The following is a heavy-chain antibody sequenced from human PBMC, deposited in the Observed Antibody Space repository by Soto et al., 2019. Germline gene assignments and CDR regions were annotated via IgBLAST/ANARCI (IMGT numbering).Heavy chain of an antibody. J-gene: IGHJ4*02. CDR2: ISYDGSNK. Sequence: GGSLRLSCAASGFTFSSYAMHWVRQAPGKGLEWVTLISYDGSNKYYADSVKGRFTISRDNSKNTLYPQMNSLRAEDTAVYYCSKDQGGNNFFYYWGQGTLVTVSS. V-gene: IGHV3-30*18. CDR1: GFTFSSYA. CDR3: SKDQGGNNFFYY. D-gene: IGHD1-20*01.